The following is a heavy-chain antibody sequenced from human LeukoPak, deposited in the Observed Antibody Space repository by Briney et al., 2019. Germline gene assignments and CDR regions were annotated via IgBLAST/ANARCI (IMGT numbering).Heavy chain of an antibody. V-gene: IGHV3-33*01. J-gene: IGHJ6*02. CDR2: IWYDGSNK. CDR1: GFTFSSYG. CDR3: ARDRVRGVIITPYYYYGMDV. D-gene: IGHD3-10*01. Sequence: PGRSLRLSCAASGFTFSSYGMHWVRQAPGKGLEWVAVIWYDGSNKYYADSVKGRFTISRDNSKNTLYLQMNSLRAEDTAVYYCARDRVRGVIITPYYYYGMDVWGQGTTVTVSS.